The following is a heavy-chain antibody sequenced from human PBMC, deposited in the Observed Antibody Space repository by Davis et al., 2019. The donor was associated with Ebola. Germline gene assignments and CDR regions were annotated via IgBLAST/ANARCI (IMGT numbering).Heavy chain of an antibody. V-gene: IGHV1-3*01. CDR3: ARVEIVLLWFGESYGMDV. Sequence: ASVKVSCKASGYTFTSYAMHWVRQAPGQRLEWMGWINAGNGNTKYSQKFQGRVTITRDTSASTAYMELSSLRSEDTAVYYCARVEIVLLWFGESYGMDVWGQGTTVTVSS. CDR1: GYTFTSYA. J-gene: IGHJ6*02. D-gene: IGHD3-10*01. CDR2: INAGNGNT.